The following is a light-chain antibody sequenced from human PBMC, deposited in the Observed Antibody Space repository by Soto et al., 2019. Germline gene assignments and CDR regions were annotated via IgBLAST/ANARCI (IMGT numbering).Light chain of an antibody. J-gene: IGKJ1*01. CDR1: LSVSNSS. CDR2: GAS. V-gene: IGKV3-20*01. CDR3: QQFGSSPKT. Sequence: ELVVTQSPGTLSLSTGERATLSGMASLSVSNSSLAWYQQKPGQDHRLLSYGASSRATGIPDRFSGSGSGTDFALTISRLEHADFAVHYCQQFGSSPKTFGKGNNVEVK.